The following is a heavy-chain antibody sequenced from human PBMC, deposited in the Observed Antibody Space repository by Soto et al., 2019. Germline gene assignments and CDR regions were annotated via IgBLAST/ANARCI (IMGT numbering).Heavy chain of an antibody. J-gene: IGHJ4*02. D-gene: IGHD5-12*01. V-gene: IGHV4-34*01. CDR2: MYNSGST. CDR1: GGSFSGYY. Sequence: SETLSRTCAVYGGSFSGYYWSWIRQPPGKGLEWIGYMYNSGSTVYNPSFKSRVTISVDTSKNQFSLKRSSVTAADTAVYYCARSGRWLQPIDYWGQGTLVTVPS. CDR3: ARSGRWLQPIDY.